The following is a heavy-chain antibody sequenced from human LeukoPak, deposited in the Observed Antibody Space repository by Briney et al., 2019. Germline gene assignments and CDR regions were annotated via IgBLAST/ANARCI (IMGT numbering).Heavy chain of an antibody. Sequence: PGGSLRLSCAASGFTFDDYAMHWVRQAPGKGLEWVALISGDGGSTYYADSVKGRFTISRDNSKNSLYLQMNSLRTEDTALYYCAKVHYYDSSGSIFDYWGQGTLATVSS. V-gene: IGHV3-43*02. J-gene: IGHJ4*02. CDR2: ISGDGGST. D-gene: IGHD3-22*01. CDR3: AKVHYYDSSGSIFDY. CDR1: GFTFDDYA.